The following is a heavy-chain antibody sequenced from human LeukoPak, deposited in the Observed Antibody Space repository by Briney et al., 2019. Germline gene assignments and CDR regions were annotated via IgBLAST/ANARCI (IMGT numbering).Heavy chain of an antibody. CDR2: INTNTGNP. D-gene: IGHD3-10*01. Sequence: GASVKVSCKASGYTFTSYAMNWVRQAPGQGLEWMGWINTNTGNPTYAQGFTGRFVFSLDTSVSTAYLQISSLKAEDTAVYYCARGLRGAYYYYCMDVWGKGTTVTVSS. CDR3: ARGLRGAYYYYCMDV. CDR1: GYTFTSYA. J-gene: IGHJ6*03. V-gene: IGHV7-4-1*02.